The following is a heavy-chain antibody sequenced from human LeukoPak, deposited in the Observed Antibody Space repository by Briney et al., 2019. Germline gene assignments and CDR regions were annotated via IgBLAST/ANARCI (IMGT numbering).Heavy chain of an antibody. CDR2: ITGTGGST. CDR3: AKDHGTAVAGFYY. D-gene: IGHD6-19*01. J-gene: IGHJ4*02. CDR1: GFSLSTYG. Sequence: GASLRLSCAASGFSLSTYGVSWVRQPPGRGLEWVSGITGTGGSTYYADSVKGRFTVSRDTSKNTLYLQMNSLRAEDTAIYYCAKDHGTAVAGFYYWGQGTLVTVSS. V-gene: IGHV3-23*01.